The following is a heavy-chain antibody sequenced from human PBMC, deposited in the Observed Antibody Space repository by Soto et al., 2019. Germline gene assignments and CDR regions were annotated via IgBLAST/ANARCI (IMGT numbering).Heavy chain of an antibody. Sequence: PSETLSLTCSVSGGSIDNGNYYWSWIRQHPEKGLEWIGYVHNSGTTLYNPSLKSRLLMSVDTSKNQFSLNQRSVTATDTAVYYCARHLGASFHSWGQGIPVTVS. CDR2: VHNSGTT. V-gene: IGHV4-31*03. D-gene: IGHD7-27*01. CDR3: ARHLGASFHS. CDR1: GGSIDNGNYY. J-gene: IGHJ4*02.